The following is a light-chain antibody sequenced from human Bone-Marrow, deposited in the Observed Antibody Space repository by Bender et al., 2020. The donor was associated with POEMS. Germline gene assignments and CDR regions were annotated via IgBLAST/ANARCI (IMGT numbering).Light chain of an antibody. CDR1: SSDVGSYDL. Sequence: QSVLTQPASVSGSPGQSITISCTGTSSDVGSYDLVSWYQQHPGKAPKLMIYEVSKRPSGVSNRFSGSKSGNTASLTISGLQADDEADYYCCSYAGSRNLVFGGGTKLTVL. J-gene: IGLJ3*02. CDR3: CSYAGSRNLV. V-gene: IGLV2-23*02. CDR2: EVS.